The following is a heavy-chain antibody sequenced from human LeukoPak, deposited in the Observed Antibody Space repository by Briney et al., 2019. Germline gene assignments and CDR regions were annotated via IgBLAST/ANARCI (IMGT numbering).Heavy chain of an antibody. CDR2: ISYDGSNK. J-gene: IGHJ4*02. CDR3: AKDLLYYDILTGYLDH. V-gene: IGHV3-30-3*01. D-gene: IGHD3-9*01. CDR1: GFTFSSYA. Sequence: GGSLRLSCAASGFTFSSYAMHWVRQAPGKGLEWVAVISYDGSNKYYADSVKGRFTISRDNSKNMVYLQMNSLRAEDTAVYYCAKDLLYYDILTGYLDHWGQGTLVTVSS.